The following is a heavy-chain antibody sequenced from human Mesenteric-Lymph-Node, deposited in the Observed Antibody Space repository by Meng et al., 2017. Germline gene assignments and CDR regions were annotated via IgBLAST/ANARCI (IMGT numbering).Heavy chain of an antibody. D-gene: IGHD3-16*01. V-gene: IGHV4-59*12. CDR1: GGSISSYY. J-gene: IGHJ4*02. Sequence: SETLSLTCTVSGGSISSYYWSWIRQPPGKGLEWIGQIYHSGSADYNPSLKSRVTISLDESKNQFSLKLNSLTAADTAVYFCAKNGGKLFDYWGQGSLVTVSS. CDR3: AKNGGKLFDY. CDR2: IYHSGSA.